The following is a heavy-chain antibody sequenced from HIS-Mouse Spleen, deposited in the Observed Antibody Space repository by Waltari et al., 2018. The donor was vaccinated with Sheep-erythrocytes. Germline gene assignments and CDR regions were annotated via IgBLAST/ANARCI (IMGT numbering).Heavy chain of an antibody. V-gene: IGHV1-2*02. Sequence: QVQLVQSGAEVKKPGASVKVSCKASGYTFTVYYLHWVRQAPGQGLEWMGWINPNSGGTNYAQKFQGRVTMTRDTSISTAYMELSRLRSDDTAVYYCASGVIPYGSGSYFLDYWGQGTLVTVSS. CDR2: INPNSGGT. CDR1: GYTFTVYY. CDR3: ASGVIPYGSGSYFLDY. D-gene: IGHD3-10*01. J-gene: IGHJ4*02.